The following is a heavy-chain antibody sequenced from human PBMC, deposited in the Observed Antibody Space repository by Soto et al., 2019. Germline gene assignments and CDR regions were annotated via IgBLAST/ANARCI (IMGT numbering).Heavy chain of an antibody. CDR3: ARVHSLDYYGMDV. V-gene: IGHV3-74*01. CDR2: INPDGSST. J-gene: IGHJ6*02. CDR1: GFTVSSYW. Sequence: GGSLRLSCAASGFTVSSYWMHWVRQAPGKGLVWVSRINPDGSSTSYADSVKGRFTISRDNAKNTLYLQMNSLRVEDTALYYCARVHSLDYYGMDVWGQGTTVTVSS. D-gene: IGHD5-18*01.